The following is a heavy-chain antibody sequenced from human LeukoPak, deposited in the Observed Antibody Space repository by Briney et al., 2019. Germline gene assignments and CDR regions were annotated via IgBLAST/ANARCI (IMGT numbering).Heavy chain of an antibody. D-gene: IGHD6-19*01. Sequence: GGSLRLSCAASGFTFSSYAMSWVRQAPGKGLGWVSPISASGGDTYYADSVKGRFTISRDNSKNTLYLQMNSLRAEDTAVYYCARGRSGWLYGMDVWGQGTTVTVSS. CDR2: ISASGGDT. V-gene: IGHV3-23*01. CDR1: GFTFSSYA. CDR3: ARGRSGWLYGMDV. J-gene: IGHJ6*02.